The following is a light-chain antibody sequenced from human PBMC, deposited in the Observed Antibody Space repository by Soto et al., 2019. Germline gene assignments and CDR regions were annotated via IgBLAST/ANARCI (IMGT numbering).Light chain of an antibody. CDR3: RSYTPHSIVV. J-gene: IGLJ2*01. V-gene: IGLV2-14*01. CDR1: SSDVGDYNY. CDR2: EVT. Sequence: QSALTQPASVSGSPGQSITISCTGTSSDVGDYNYVSWYQQHPGKAPKLMIYEVTHRLSGVSNRFSGSKSGYTASLTISGLQYEDEADYSSRSYTPHSIVVFGGGTKLTVL.